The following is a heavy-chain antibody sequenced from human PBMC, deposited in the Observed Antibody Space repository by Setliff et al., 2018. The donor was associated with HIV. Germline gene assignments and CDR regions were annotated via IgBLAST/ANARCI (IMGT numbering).Heavy chain of an antibody. CDR2: IYYSGST. V-gene: IGHV4-59*01. CDR1: GGSISSYY. J-gene: IGHJ3*02. D-gene: IGHD5-12*01. Sequence: LSLTCTVSGGSISSYYWSWIRQPPGKGLEWIGYIYYSGSTNYNPSLKSRVTISVDTSKNQFSLKLSSVTAADTAVYYCARVGGEMATIAGAFDIWGQGTMVTVS. CDR3: ARVGGEMATIAGAFDI.